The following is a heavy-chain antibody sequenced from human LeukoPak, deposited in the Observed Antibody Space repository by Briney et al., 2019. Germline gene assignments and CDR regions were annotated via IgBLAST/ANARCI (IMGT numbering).Heavy chain of an antibody. CDR3: AAGGATWIHNFPFDY. V-gene: IGHV5-51*01. CDR1: GYRFTAYW. D-gene: IGHD5-18*01. J-gene: IGHJ4*02. CDR2: IYPGDSDT. Sequence: GESLKISCKGSGYRFTAYWIGWVRQVTGKGLEWMGIIYPGDSDTRYSPSFEGQVTISADKSISTAYLQWSSLKASDTAMYYCAAGGATWIHNFPFDYWGQGTLVTVSS.